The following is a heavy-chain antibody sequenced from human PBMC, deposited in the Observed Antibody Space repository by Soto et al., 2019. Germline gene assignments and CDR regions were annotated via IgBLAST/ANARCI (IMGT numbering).Heavy chain of an antibody. CDR1: GGSFSGYY. V-gene: IGHV4-34*01. Sequence: SEALSLTSAVYGGSFSGYYWSWIRQPPGKGLEWIGEITHRGSTNYNPSLKSRVTIAVDTCKDRFSLKLSSVTAADTAVYYCARGGYCSSTSCYHYDHPGLGTL. D-gene: IGHD2-2*01. CDR3: ARGGYCSSTSCYHYDH. CDR2: ITHRGST. J-gene: IGHJ4*02.